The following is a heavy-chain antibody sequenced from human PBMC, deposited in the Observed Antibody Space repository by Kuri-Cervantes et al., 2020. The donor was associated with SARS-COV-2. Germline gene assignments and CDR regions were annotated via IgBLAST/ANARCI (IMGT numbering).Heavy chain of an antibody. CDR3: ARAGGDYMDV. Sequence: LSLTCAASGFTSSSYAMHWVRQAPGKGLEWVAVISYDGSNKYYADSVKGRFTISRDNSKNTLYLQMNSLRAEDTAVYYCARAGGDYMDVWGKGTTVTVSS. D-gene: IGHD2-21*01. CDR2: ISYDGSNK. J-gene: IGHJ6*03. CDR1: GFTSSSYA. V-gene: IGHV3-30*04.